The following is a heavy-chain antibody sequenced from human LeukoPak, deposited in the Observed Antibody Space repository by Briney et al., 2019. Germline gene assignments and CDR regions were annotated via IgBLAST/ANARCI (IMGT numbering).Heavy chain of an antibody. J-gene: IGHJ4*02. D-gene: IGHD2-15*01. V-gene: IGHV4-39*07. CDR2: IFYTGKT. CDR1: GGSVYTSDYY. Sequence: PSETLSLTCTVSGGSVYTSDYYWGWVRQPPGKGPEWIGYIFYTGKTNYNPSLKSPVSISIDTSKNQFSLKLTSVTAADTAVYYCARGLQVVAATLGYWGQGTLVTVSS. CDR3: ARGLQVVAATLGY.